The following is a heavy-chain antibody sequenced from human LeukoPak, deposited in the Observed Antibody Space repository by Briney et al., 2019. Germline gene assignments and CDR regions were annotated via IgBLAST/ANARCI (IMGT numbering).Heavy chain of an antibody. Sequence: SETLSLTCAVYGGSFSGYYWSWIRQPPGKGLEWIGEINHSGSTNYNPSLKSRVTISVDTSKNQFSLKLSSVTAADTAVYYCARGQRDSSGYAFDIWGQGTMVTASS. D-gene: IGHD3-22*01. CDR2: INHSGST. CDR3: ARGQRDSSGYAFDI. CDR1: GGSFSGYY. J-gene: IGHJ3*02. V-gene: IGHV4-34*01.